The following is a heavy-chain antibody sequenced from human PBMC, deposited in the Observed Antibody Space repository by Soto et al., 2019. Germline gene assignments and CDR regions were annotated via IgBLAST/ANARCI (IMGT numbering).Heavy chain of an antibody. D-gene: IGHD2-2*01. CDR3: ARSQGSSTSLEIYYYYYYGMDV. J-gene: IGHJ6*02. CDR1: GGTFGSYA. Sequence: QVQLVQSGAEVKKPGSSVKVSCKASGGTFGSYAISWVRQAPGQGLEWMGGIIPIPGTANYAQKFQGRVTIAAYESTSTAYMELSSLRSEDTAVYYCARSQGSSTSLEIYYYYYYGMDVGGQGTTVTVSS. CDR2: IIPIPGTA. V-gene: IGHV1-69*01.